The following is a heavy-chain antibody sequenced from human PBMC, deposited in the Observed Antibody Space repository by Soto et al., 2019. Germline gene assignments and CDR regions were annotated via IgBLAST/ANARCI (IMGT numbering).Heavy chain of an antibody. D-gene: IGHD1-1*01. CDR2: INTDGSTT. J-gene: IGHJ4*02. CDR3: ARDLNWNQADY. CDR1: GCTFSRYW. Sequence: EVQLVESGGGLVQPGGSLRLSCSASGCTFSRYWMHWVRPAPEKGLVWVSRINTDGSTTNYAASVKGRFTVSRDNTKNTLYLQMKSLRADDTAVYYCARDLNWNQADYWGQGPLVTVSS. V-gene: IGHV3-74*01.